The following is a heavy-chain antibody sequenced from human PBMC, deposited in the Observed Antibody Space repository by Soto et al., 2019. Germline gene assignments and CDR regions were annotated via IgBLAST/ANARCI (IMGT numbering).Heavy chain of an antibody. D-gene: IGHD4-17*01. V-gene: IGHV4-39*01. CDR2: IYYIENT. CDR1: GGSISSSSNH. Sequence: QLQLQESGPGLVKPSETLSLTCTVSGGSISSSSNHWGWIRQPPGKGLEWIGNIYYIENTYYNPSPKSRFPISVDTSKNQFPLRLTSVTASDTAVYYGATHPPYGPLDHWGQGTLVTVSS. J-gene: IGHJ4*02. CDR3: ATHPPYGPLDH.